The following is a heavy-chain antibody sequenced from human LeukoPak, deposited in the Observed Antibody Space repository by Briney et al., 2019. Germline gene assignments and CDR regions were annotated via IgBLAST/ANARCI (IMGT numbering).Heavy chain of an antibody. J-gene: IGHJ4*02. CDR3: ARQRNMVSTISSTFDY. CDR1: GYSFTNYW. CDR2: IYPGDSDT. V-gene: IGHV5-51*01. D-gene: IGHD5/OR15-5a*01. Sequence: GESLKISCKGSGYSFTNYWIGWVRQMPGKGLEYMGIIYPGDSDTRYSPSFQGQVTISADKSISTAYLQWSSLKASDTAVYYRARQRNMVSTISSTFDYWGQGTLVTVSS.